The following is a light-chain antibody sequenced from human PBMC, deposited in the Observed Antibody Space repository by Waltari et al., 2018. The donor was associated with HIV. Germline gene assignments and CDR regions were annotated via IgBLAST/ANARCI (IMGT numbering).Light chain of an antibody. Sequence: DIVLTQSPGTLSLSPGERATLSCRASRGVSSAYLAWYQQRPGQAPRLLIYGASTRAPGIPDRFSGSGSGSGTDFTLTISRLDPEDFAVYYCQQYGTSPLTFGGGTKVEIK. CDR1: RGVSSAY. J-gene: IGKJ4*01. V-gene: IGKV3-20*01. CDR3: QQYGTSPLT. CDR2: GAS.